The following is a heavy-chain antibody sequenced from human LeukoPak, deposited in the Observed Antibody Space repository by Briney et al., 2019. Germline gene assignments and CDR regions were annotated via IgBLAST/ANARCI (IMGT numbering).Heavy chain of an antibody. CDR3: AQKDADTTMVPHY. J-gene: IGHJ4*02. V-gene: IGHV2-5*01. CDR1: GFSLSSPGVG. D-gene: IGHD5-18*01. CDR2: VYWNDAK. Sequence: SGPTLVNPTQTLALTCTCSGFSLSSPGVGVGWIRQPPGKALEWLALVYWNDAKRYSPLLRSRLTITKDSTQKQVVLTMTKMDPVDTATYYCAQKDADTTMVPHYWGQGILVTVSS.